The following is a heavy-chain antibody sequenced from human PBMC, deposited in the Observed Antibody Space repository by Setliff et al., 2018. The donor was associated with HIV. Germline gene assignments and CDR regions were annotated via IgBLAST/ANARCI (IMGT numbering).Heavy chain of an antibody. CDR1: GFTFSSYE. CDR2: ISSSGSTI. J-gene: IGHJ1*01. CDR3: EYFGQH. D-gene: IGHD3-22*01. V-gene: IGHV3-48*03. Sequence: PGGSLRLSCAASGFTFSSYEMNWVRQAPGKGLEWVSFISSSGSTIYYADSVKGRFTISRDNAKKSLYLQMNSLRAEDTAGGSSEYFGQHWGQGTLVTVSS.